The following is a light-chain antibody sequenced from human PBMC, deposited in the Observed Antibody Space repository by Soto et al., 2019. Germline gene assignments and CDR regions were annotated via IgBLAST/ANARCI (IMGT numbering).Light chain of an antibody. CDR3: QQYGSSIFT. CDR1: QSVSSSY. Sequence: EIVLTQSPGTLSLSPGERATLSCRASQSVSSSYLAWYQQKPGQAPRLLIYSASGRATGIPDRFSGSGSGTDFTLTISRLEPEDFAVYYCQQYGSSIFTFGPGTKVDIK. CDR2: SAS. J-gene: IGKJ3*01. V-gene: IGKV3-20*01.